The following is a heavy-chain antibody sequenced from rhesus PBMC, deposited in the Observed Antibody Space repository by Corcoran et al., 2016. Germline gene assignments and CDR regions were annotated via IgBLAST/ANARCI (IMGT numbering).Heavy chain of an antibody. Sequence: QLQLQESGPGLVQPSETLSVTCAVSGYSISSNYWSCLRQPPGKGLEWIWYIYGSSGSTYYNPSLKSRVTISTDTSKNQFSLKLRSVTAADTAVYYCARADQSDWYFDLWCPGTPITISS. D-gene: IGHD2-39*01. CDR2: IYGSSGST. J-gene: IGHJ2*01. CDR3: ARADQSDWYFDL. CDR1: GYSISSNY. V-gene: IGHV4-173*01.